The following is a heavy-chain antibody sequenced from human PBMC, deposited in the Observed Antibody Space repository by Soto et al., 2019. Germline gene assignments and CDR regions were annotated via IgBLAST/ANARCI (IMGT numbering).Heavy chain of an antibody. J-gene: IGHJ4*02. CDR3: AKVRVEITGLTYYFDY. Sequence: EVQLLESGGGLVQPGGSLRLSCAASGFTFSSYAMSWVRQAPGKGLEWVSAISGSGGSTYYADSVKGRFTISRDNSKNTLYLQMNSLRAEDTAVYYCAKVRVEITGLTYYFDYWGQGTLVTVSS. CDR1: GFTFSSYA. V-gene: IGHV3-23*01. D-gene: IGHD1-20*01. CDR2: ISGSGGST.